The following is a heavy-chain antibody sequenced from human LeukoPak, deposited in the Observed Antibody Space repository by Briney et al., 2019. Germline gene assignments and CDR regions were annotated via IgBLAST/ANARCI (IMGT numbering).Heavy chain of an antibody. CDR1: GVTISGNY. Sequence: PSETLSLTSTVSGVTISGNYWTWTRQPPGKGLKWIGQIHYSVKDDYNPSLRSRITISVDTSKNQMFLKVSSVTAADTAVYYCARFGPYYDMDVWGQGTTVTVSS. D-gene: IGHD3/OR15-3a*01. V-gene: IGHV4-59*01. CDR2: IHYSVKD. CDR3: ARFGPYYDMDV. J-gene: IGHJ6*02.